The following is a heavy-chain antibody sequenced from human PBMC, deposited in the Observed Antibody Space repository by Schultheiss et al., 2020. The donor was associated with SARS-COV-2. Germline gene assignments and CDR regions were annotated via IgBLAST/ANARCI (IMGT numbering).Heavy chain of an antibody. CDR3: ARRTRLSHFDY. CDR2: IYYSGST. Sequence: SETLSLTCTVSGGSISSYYWSWIRQPPGKGLEWIGYIYYSGSTNYNPSLKSRVTISVDTSKNQFSLKLSSVTAADTAVYYCARRTRLSHFDYWGQGTLVTVSS. J-gene: IGHJ4*02. V-gene: IGHV4-59*12. CDR1: GGSISSYY. D-gene: IGHD3-16*02.